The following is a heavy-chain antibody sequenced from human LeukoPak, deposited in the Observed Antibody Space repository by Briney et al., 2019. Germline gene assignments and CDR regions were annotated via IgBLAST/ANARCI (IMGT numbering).Heavy chain of an antibody. D-gene: IGHD3-10*01. V-gene: IGHV3-23*01. CDR2: IVGSGGST. CDR1: GFTFSTYA. CDR3: AKDQAGSLVSGSYSSDH. Sequence: GGSLRLSCAASGFTFSTYAMSWVRQAPGEGLEWVSGIVGSGGSTYYADSVKGRFTISRDNSKNTLYLQMNSLRAEDTAVYYCAKDQAGSLVSGSYSSDHWGQGTLVTVSS. J-gene: IGHJ4*02.